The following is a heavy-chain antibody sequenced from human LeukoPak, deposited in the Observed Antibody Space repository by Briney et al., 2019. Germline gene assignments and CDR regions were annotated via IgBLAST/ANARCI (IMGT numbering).Heavy chain of an antibody. CDR2: INWNGGST. CDR3: ARTTVTRGGYYYYYYMDV. CDR1: GFTFDDYG. V-gene: IGHV3-20*04. J-gene: IGHJ6*03. Sequence: GGSLRLSCAASGFTFDDYGMSWVRQAPGKGLEWVSGINWNGGSTGYADSVKGRFTISRDNAKNSLYLQMNSLRAEDTALYYCARTTVTRGGYYYYYYMDVWGKGTTVTVSS. D-gene: IGHD4-17*01.